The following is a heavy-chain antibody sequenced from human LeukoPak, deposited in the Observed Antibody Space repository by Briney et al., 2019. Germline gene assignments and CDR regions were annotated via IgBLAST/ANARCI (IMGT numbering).Heavy chain of an antibody. Sequence: GESLKISCKGSGYSFTSYWIGWVRQMPGKGLEWMGIIYPGDSDTRYSPSFQGQVTISADKSISTAYLQWSSLKASDTAMYYCVRHSDCSSTSCTMDVWGKGTTVTVFS. V-gene: IGHV5-51*01. J-gene: IGHJ6*04. CDR1: GYSFTSYW. D-gene: IGHD2-2*01. CDR2: IYPGDSDT. CDR3: VRHSDCSSTSCTMDV.